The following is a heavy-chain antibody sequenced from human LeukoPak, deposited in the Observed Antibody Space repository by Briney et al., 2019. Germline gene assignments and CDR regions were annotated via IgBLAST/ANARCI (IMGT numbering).Heavy chain of an antibody. CDR1: GYTFTSYG. Sequence: ASVKVSCKASGYTFTSYGISWVRQAPGQGLEWMGWISAYNGNTNYAQKLQGRVTMTTDTSTSTVYMELSSLRSEDTAVYYCARDTGGYDSSGYYDYWGQGTLVTVSS. D-gene: IGHD3-22*01. CDR2: ISAYNGNT. V-gene: IGHV1-18*01. J-gene: IGHJ4*02. CDR3: ARDTGGYDSSGYYDY.